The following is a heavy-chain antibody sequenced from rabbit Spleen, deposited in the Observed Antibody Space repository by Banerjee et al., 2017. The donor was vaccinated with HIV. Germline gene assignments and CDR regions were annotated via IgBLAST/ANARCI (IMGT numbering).Heavy chain of an antibody. Sequence: QEQLEESGGDLVKPEGSLTLTCAASGFSFSSSYWICWVRQAPGKGLEWIACINAGSSGSYYANWAKGRFTMSKTSSTTGTLQVTSLTAADTATYFCARDGAGGSYFALWGQGTLVTVS. J-gene: IGHJ3*01. CDR3: ARDGAGGSYFAL. D-gene: IGHD8-1*01. V-gene: IGHV1S45*01. CDR2: INAGSSGS. CDR1: GFSFSSSYW.